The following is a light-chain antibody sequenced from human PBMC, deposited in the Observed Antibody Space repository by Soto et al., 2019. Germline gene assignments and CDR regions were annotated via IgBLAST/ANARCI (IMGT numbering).Light chain of an antibody. CDR1: SSDVGGYNY. J-gene: IGLJ1*01. Sequence: QSVLTQPASVSGSPGQSITISCTGTSSDVGGYNYVSWYQQHPGKAPKLMIYEVSNRPSGVSNRFSGSKSGNTASLTISGLQAEDEADYYCSSYTSSILYVFGTGTKPTVL. CDR3: SSYTSSILYV. V-gene: IGLV2-14*01. CDR2: EVS.